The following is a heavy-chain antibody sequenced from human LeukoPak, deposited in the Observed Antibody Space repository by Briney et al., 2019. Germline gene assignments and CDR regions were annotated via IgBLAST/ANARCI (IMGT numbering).Heavy chain of an antibody. CDR2: IYYSGST. CDR3: ASQNSYYYYGMDV. J-gene: IGHJ6*02. V-gene: IGHV4-59*08. Sequence: SETLSLTCTVSGGSISSYYWSWIRRPPGKGLEWIGYIYYSGSTNYNSALKSRVTISVDTSKNQFSLKLSSVTAADTAVYYCASQNSYYYYGMDVWGQGTTVTVSS. CDR1: GGSISSYY. D-gene: IGHD1-7*01.